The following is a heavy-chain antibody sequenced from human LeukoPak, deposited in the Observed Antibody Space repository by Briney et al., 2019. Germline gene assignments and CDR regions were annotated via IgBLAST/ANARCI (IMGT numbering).Heavy chain of an antibody. V-gene: IGHV3-7*01. CDR3: ARDGGLNTNLDY. CDR1: GFTFRNYW. CDR2: TKPDGSAE. J-gene: IGHJ4*02. D-gene: IGHD2-15*01. Sequence: QPGGSLRLSCAASGFTFRNYWMGWVRQAPGKGLEWVANTKPDGSAEYYADSVRGRFTTSRDNANNFLYLQMNRLRAEDTAVYYCARDGGLNTNLDYWGQGTLVTVSS.